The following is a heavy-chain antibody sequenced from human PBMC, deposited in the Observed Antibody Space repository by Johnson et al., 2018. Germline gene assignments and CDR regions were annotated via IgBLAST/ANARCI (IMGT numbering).Heavy chain of an antibody. V-gene: IGHV3-21*04. CDR1: GFTFSSYS. CDR2: ISSSSSYI. D-gene: IGHD4-23*01. J-gene: IGHJ3*02. CDR3: AKGVYGGPGAFDI. Sequence: VQLVESGGGLVKPGGSLRLSCAASGFTFSSYSMNWVRQAPGKGLEWVSSISSSSSYIYYADSVTGRFTISRDNAKNSLYLQMNSLRAEDTAVYYCAKGVYGGPGAFDIWGQGTMVTVSS.